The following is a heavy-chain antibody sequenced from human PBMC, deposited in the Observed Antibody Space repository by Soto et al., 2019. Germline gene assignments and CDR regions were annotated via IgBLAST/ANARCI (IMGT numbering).Heavy chain of an antibody. J-gene: IGHJ4*02. V-gene: IGHV3-23*01. CDR2: VSGNGGSA. CDR1: GFTFSSYA. Sequence: PGGSLRLSCAASGFTFSSYAMSWVRQAPGKGLEWVSGVSGNGGSAYYADSVKGRFTISRDNSKNTLHLQMDSLRAEDTAIYYCARDPYTSGWFYFDCWGQGTLVTVSS. CDR3: ARDPYTSGWFYFDC. D-gene: IGHD6-19*01.